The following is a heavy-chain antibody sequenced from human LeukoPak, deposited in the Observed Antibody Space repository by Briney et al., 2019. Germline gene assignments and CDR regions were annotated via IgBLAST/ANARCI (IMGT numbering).Heavy chain of an antibody. V-gene: IGHV1-2*04. Sequence: ASVKVSCKASGYTFTGYYMHWVRQAPGQGLEWTGWINPNSGGTNYAQKFQGWVTMTRDTSISTAYMELSRLRSDDTAVYYCARGGQELPAPLFDYWGQGTLVTVSS. CDR1: GYTFTGYY. CDR3: ARGGQELPAPLFDY. J-gene: IGHJ4*02. CDR2: INPNSGGT. D-gene: IGHD1-26*01.